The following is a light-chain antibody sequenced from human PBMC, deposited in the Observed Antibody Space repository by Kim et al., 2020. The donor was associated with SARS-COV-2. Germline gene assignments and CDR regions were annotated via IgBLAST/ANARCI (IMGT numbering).Light chain of an antibody. CDR3: QQHHSFPLT. J-gene: IGKJ4*01. Sequence: ASVRDTVTITCRASQGINSKLAWYQQRPGKAPNLLIYSAFTLHSGVPSRFSGSGSGTDFTLTITSLQPEDFATYHCQQHHSFPLTFGGGTKVDIK. CDR2: SAF. CDR1: QGINSK. V-gene: IGKV1-9*01.